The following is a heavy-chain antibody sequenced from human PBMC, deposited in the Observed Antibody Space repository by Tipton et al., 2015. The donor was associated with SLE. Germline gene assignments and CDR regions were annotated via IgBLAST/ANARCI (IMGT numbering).Heavy chain of an antibody. CDR1: GGSISSGSYY. D-gene: IGHD6-6*01. CDR3: ARGLIAARFDY. Sequence: TLSLTCTVSGGSISSGSYYWSWIRQPAGKGLEWIGRIYTSGSTNYNPPLKSRVTISVDTSKNQFPLKLSSVTAADTAVYYCARGLIAARFDYWGQGTLVTVSS. CDR2: IYTSGST. J-gene: IGHJ4*02. V-gene: IGHV4-61*02.